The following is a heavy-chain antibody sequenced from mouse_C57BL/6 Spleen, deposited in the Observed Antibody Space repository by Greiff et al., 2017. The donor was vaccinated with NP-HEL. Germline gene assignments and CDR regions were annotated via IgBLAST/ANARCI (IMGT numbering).Heavy chain of an antibody. CDR1: GYTFTSYG. CDR2: IYIGNGYT. Sequence: VQLKESGAELVRPGSSVKMSCKTSGYTFTSYGINWVKQRPGQGLEWIGYIYIGNGYTEYNEKFKGKATLTSDTSSSTAYMQLSSLTSEDSAIYFCARSSTVVARNYFDYWGQGTTLTVSS. V-gene: IGHV1-58*01. CDR3: ARSSTVVARNYFDY. J-gene: IGHJ2*01. D-gene: IGHD1-1*01.